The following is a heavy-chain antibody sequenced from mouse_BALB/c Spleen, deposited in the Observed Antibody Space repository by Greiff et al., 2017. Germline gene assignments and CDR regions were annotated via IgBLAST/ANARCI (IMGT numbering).Heavy chain of an antibody. CDR2: INSNGGST. D-gene: IGHD2-1*01. V-gene: IGHV5-6-3*01. J-gene: IGHJ3*01. Sequence: EVKLMESGGGLVQPGGSLKLSCAASGFTFSSYGMSWVRQTPDKRLELVATINSNGGSTYYPDSVKGRFTISRDNAKNTLYLQMSSLKSEDTAMYYCAIDTGNRFAYWGQGTLVTVSA. CDR1: GFTFSSYG. CDR3: AIDTGNRFAY.